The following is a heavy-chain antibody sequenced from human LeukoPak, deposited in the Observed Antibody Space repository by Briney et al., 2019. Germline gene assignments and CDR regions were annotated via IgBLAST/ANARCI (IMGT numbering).Heavy chain of an antibody. CDR3: ARRWYYYGSGSYYDY. J-gene: IGHJ4*02. CDR1: GGSFSGYY. V-gene: IGHV4-34*01. Sequence: SETLSLTCAVYGGSFSGYYWSWIRQPPGKGLEWIGEINHSGSTNYNPSLKSRVTISVDTSKNQFSLKLSSVTAADTAVYYCARRWYYYGSGSYYDYWGQGTLVTVSS. CDR2: INHSGST. D-gene: IGHD3-10*01.